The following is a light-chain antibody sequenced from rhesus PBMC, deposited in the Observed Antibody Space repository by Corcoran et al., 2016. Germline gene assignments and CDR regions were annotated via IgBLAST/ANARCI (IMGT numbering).Light chain of an antibody. CDR2: DAS. CDR3: QQYNSAPYT. CDR1: QGINSY. V-gene: IGKV1-21*01. Sequence: DIQMTQSPSSLSASVGDTVTITCQASQGINSYLAWYQQKPGNAPKLLIYDASTLQSGVPSRFSGSGSGTEFTLTISSLQPEDFATYYCQQYNSAPYTFGQGTKVEIK. J-gene: IGKJ2*01.